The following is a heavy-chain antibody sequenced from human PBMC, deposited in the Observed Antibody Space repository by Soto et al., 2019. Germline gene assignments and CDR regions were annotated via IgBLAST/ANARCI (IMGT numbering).Heavy chain of an antibody. D-gene: IGHD3-22*01. V-gene: IGHV3-30-3*01. J-gene: IGHJ4*02. CDR2: VSYDGNNQ. CDR3: AGVRAYYLFNSGYSDFHY. Sequence: QVQLVESGGGVVQPGRSLRVSCAASGFIFSNYAMHWVRQAPGKGLEWVAVVSYDGNNQFYAESVKGRFTISRDSSKTTLYLKMNTLREEVTAVYYCAGVRAYYLFNSGYSDFHYWGQGTLVIVSS. CDR1: GFIFSNYA.